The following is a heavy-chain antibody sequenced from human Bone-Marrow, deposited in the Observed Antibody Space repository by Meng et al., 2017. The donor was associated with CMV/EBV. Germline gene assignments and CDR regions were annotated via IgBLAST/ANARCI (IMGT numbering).Heavy chain of an antibody. Sequence: ASVKVSCKASGYTFTSYGISWVRQAPGQGLEWMGWISAYNGNTNYAQKLRARVTMTTDTSTSTAYMELRSLRSDDTAVYYCAREDDSSGWYGGGYYYGMDVWGQGPTVTVSS. CDR3: AREDDSSGWYGGGYYYGMDV. CDR2: ISAYNGNT. J-gene: IGHJ6*02. D-gene: IGHD6-19*01. V-gene: IGHV1-18*01. CDR1: GYTFTSYG.